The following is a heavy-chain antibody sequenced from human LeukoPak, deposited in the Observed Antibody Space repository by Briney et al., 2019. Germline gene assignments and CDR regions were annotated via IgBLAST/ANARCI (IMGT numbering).Heavy chain of an antibody. CDR1: GGSFSGYY. D-gene: IGHD2-2*02. V-gene: IGHV4-34*01. Sequence: SETLSLTCAVYGGSFSGYYWSWIRQPPGKGLEWIGEINHSGSTNYNPSLKSRVTISVDTSKNQFSLKLSSVTAADTAVYYCARIAAGAAGRGYCSSTSCYTRSSYYYMDVWGKGTTVTVSS. CDR2: INHSGST. CDR3: ARIAAGAAGRGYCSSTSCYTRSSYYYMDV. J-gene: IGHJ6*03.